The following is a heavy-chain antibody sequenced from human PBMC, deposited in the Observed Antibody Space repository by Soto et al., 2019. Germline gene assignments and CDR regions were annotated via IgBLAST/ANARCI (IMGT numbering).Heavy chain of an antibody. CDR3: ARGRYGDY. J-gene: IGHJ4*02. CDR2: ISAHNGNT. V-gene: IGHV1-18*01. Sequence: QVHLVQSGAEVKKPGASVKVSCKASGYTFTSDGITWVRQAPGQGREWMGWISAHNGNTDYAQKLQGRVIVTRDPSTSTAYMELRSLRSDDTAVYYCARGRYGDYWGQGALVTVSS. CDR1: GYTFTSDG. D-gene: IGHD1-1*01.